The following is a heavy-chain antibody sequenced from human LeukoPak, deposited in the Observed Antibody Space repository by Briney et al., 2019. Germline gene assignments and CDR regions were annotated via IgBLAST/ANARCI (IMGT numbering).Heavy chain of an antibody. D-gene: IGHD5-12*01. Sequence: PGGSLRLSCAASGFTISTYWMSWVRQDPGKGLEWVANTNQEGSEKYYVDSVKGRFTISKDNAKNSLYLQMNSLRAGDTAVYYCARDPKWLDYWGQGTQVTVSS. J-gene: IGHJ4*02. V-gene: IGHV3-7*01. CDR1: GFTISTYW. CDR2: TNQEGSEK. CDR3: ARDPKWLDY.